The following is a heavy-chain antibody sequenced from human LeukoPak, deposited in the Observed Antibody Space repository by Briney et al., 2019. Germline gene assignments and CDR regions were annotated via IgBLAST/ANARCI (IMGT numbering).Heavy chain of an antibody. D-gene: IGHD3-10*01. CDR1: GFTVSSNY. J-gene: IGHJ4*02. CDR2: IYSGGST. V-gene: IGHV3-66*01. CDR3: ARGVVGVKPLDY. Sequence: GGSLRLSCAASGFTVSSNYMSWVRQAPGKGLEWVSVIYSGGSTYYADSVKGRFTISRDNSKNTLYLQMNSLGAEDTAVYYCARGVVGVKPLDYWGQGTLVTVSS.